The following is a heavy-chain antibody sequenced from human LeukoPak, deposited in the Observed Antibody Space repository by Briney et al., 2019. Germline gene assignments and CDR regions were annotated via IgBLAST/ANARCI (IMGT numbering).Heavy chain of an antibody. CDR2: INPSGGST. CDR1: GYTFTSYY. V-gene: IGHV1-46*01. Sequence: GASVKASCKASGYTFTSYYMHWVRQAPGQGLEWMGIINPSGGSTSYAQKFQGRVTMTRDTSTSTVYMELSSLRSEDTAVYYCARDPYYDSSGYYFDYWGQGTLVTVSS. CDR3: ARDPYYDSSGYYFDY. J-gene: IGHJ4*02. D-gene: IGHD3-22*01.